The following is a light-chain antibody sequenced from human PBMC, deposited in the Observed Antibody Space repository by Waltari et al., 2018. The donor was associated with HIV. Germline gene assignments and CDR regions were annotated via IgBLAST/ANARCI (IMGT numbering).Light chain of an antibody. J-gene: IGLJ3*02. CDR2: YDD. Sequence: QSVLTQPPSVSEAPRQRVTVSCSGSSSNIGDNAVNWYQQLPGKAPKLLIYYDDRLPSGVSDRFSGSKSGTSASLAISGLQSDVEAEYYCAAWDDSLDGWVFGGGTKLTVL. V-gene: IGLV1-36*01. CDR3: AAWDDSLDGWV. CDR1: SSNIGDNA.